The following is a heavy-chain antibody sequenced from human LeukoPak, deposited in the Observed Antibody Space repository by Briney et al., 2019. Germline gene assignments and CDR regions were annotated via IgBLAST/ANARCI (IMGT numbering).Heavy chain of an antibody. Sequence: ASVKVSCKASGYTFTSYDINWVRQATGQGLEWMGWMNPNSGNTGYAQKFQGRVTMTRNTPISTAYMELSSLRSEDTAVYYCARKGGAPSRYYYYGMDVWGQGTTVTVSS. D-gene: IGHD3-16*01. CDR2: MNPNSGNT. V-gene: IGHV1-8*01. CDR3: ARKGGAPSRYYYYGMDV. CDR1: GYTFTSYD. J-gene: IGHJ6*02.